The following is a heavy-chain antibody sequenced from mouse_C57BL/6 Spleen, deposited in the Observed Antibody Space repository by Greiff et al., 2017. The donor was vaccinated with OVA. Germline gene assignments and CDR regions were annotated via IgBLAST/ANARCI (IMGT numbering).Heavy chain of an antibody. CDR1: GYTFTSYW. Sequence: QVQLQQPGAELVKPGASVKLSCKASGYTFTSYWMPWVKQRPGQGLEWIGEIDPSDSYTNYNQKFKGKATLTVDTSSSPAYMQLSSLTSEDSAVYYCARGITTVLADYYAMDYWGQGTSVTVSS. J-gene: IGHJ4*01. D-gene: IGHD1-1*01. CDR2: IDPSDSYT. V-gene: IGHV1-50*01. CDR3: ARGITTVLADYYAMDY.